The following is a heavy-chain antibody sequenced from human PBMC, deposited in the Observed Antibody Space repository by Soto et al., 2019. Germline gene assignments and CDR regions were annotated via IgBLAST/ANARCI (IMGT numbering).Heavy chain of an antibody. CDR2: IYYSGST. CDR3: ARHYSSGSRNWFDP. Sequence: XTLSLPCTVSGGSVSSYYWSWIRQPPGKGLEWIGYIYYSGSTYYNPSLRSRVTISVDTSKNQFSLKLSSVTAADTAVFYCARHYSSGSRNWFDPWGQGTLVTVSS. D-gene: IGHD6-19*01. CDR1: GGSVSSYY. V-gene: IGHV4-59*08. J-gene: IGHJ5*02.